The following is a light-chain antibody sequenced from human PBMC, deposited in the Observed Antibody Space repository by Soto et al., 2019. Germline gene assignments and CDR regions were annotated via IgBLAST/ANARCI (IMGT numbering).Light chain of an antibody. V-gene: IGKV3-20*01. CDR1: QSVSSSY. J-gene: IGKJ1*01. CDR2: GTS. Sequence: EIVLTQSPGTLSLSPGERATLSCRASQSVSSSYLAWYQHKPGRAPRLLIDGTSSRATGIPDRFSGSGSGTDFTLTISRLEPEDLAVYYCRQYGSLVTFGQGTKVEI. CDR3: RQYGSLVT.